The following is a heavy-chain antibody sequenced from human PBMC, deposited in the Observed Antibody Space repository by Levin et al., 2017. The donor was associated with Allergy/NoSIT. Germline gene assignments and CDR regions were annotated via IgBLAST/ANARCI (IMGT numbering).Heavy chain of an antibody. Sequence: ETLSLTCAASGFIVTNIYMTWVRQAPGKGLEWVSILYSGGDTFYSDSVKGRFSISRDNSTNTVFLQMNNLRAEDNAVYYCAKGGQWLIYTPLGMDVWGLGTTVIVSS. D-gene: IGHD6-19*01. CDR2: LYSGGDT. J-gene: IGHJ6*02. V-gene: IGHV3-53*01. CDR3: AKGGQWLIYTPLGMDV. CDR1: GFIVTNIY.